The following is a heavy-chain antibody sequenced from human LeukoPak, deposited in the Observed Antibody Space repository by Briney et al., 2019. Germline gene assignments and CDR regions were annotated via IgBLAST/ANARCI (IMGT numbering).Heavy chain of an antibody. CDR2: ISGSGGST. J-gene: IGHJ4*02. CDR3: AKDRVVVITTTGSFDY. D-gene: IGHD3-22*01. V-gene: IGHV3-23*01. CDR1: GFTFSSYG. Sequence: PGGSLRLSCAASGFTFSSYGMSWVRQAPGKGLEWVSAISGSGGSTYYADSVKGRFTISRDNSKNTLYLQMNSLRAEDTAVYYCAKDRVVVITTTGSFDYWGQGTLVTVSS.